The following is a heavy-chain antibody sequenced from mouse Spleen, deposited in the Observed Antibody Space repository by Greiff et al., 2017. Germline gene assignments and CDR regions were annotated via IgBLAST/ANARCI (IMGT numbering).Heavy chain of an antibody. CDR2: IDPANGNT. CDR3: APITTVVADFDY. Sequence: VHVKQSVAELVRPGASVKLSCTASGFNIKNTYMHWVKQRPEQGLEWIGRIDPANGNTKYAPKFQGKATITADTSSNTAYLQLSSLTSEDTAIYYCAPITTVVADFDYWGQGTTLTVSS. V-gene: IGHV14-3*01. CDR1: GFNIKNTY. J-gene: IGHJ2*01. D-gene: IGHD1-1*01.